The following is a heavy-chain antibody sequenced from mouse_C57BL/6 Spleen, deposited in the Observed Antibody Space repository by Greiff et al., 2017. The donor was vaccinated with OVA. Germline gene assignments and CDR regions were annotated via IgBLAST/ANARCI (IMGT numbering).Heavy chain of an antibody. V-gene: IGHV1-42*01. D-gene: IGHD1-1*01. Sequence: EVKLQESGPELVKPGASVKISCKASGYSFTGYYMNWVKQSPEKSLEWIGEINPSTGGTTYNQKFKAKATLTVDKSSSTAYMQLKSLTSEDSAVYYCARRPITTVVAPYFDVWGTGTTVTVSS. J-gene: IGHJ1*03. CDR2: INPSTGGT. CDR3: ARRPITTVVAPYFDV. CDR1: GYSFTGYY.